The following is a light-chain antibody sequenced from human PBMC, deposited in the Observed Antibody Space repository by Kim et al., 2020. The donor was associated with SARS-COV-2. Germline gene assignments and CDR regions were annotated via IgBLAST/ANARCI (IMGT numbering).Light chain of an antibody. CDR3: QQYNSYPYS. CDR2: KAS. V-gene: IGKV1-5*03. CDR1: QRISSW. J-gene: IGKJ2*03. Sequence: SASVGERVTITCRASQRISSWLAWYQQKPGKAPKLLIYKASSLESGVPSRFSGSGSGTEFTLTISSLQPDDFATYYCQQYNSYPYSFGQGTKLEI.